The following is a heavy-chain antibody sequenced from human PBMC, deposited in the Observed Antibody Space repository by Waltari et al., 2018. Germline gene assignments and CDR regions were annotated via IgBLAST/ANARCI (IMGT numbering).Heavy chain of an antibody. CDR2: LDPEDGQA. Sequence: EVQLLQSGAEVKKPGTPVKISCKVSGDTFTDNYINWIQQAPGKGLQWMGLLDPEDGQAVYAEKVQGRVTMTADTSIHTAYMELTSLTSEDTAFYYCAAALGGGISASRPFHFWGQGTMITVSS. D-gene: IGHD3-10*01. J-gene: IGHJ3*01. V-gene: IGHV1-69-2*01. CDR3: AAALGGGISASRPFHF. CDR1: GDTFTDNY.